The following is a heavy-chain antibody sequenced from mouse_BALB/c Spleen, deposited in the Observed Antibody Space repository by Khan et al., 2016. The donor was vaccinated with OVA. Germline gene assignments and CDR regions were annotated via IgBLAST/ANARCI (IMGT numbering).Heavy chain of an antibody. CDR3: ARGGGGERFAY. V-gene: IGHV1S137*01. J-gene: IGHJ3*01. CDR2: ISTYYGDT. Sequence: VKLLESGAELVRPGVSVKISCKGSGYTFTDYTMHWVKQSHAKSLEWIGVISTYYGDTNYNQKFKGKATMTVDKSSNTAYMDLDRLTSEDSAIYYCARGGGGERFAYWGQGTLVTVSA. CDR1: GYTFTDYT.